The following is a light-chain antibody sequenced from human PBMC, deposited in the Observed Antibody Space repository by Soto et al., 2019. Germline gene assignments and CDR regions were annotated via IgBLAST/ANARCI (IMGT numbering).Light chain of an antibody. J-gene: IGKJ1*01. CDR2: DAS. Sequence: DIQMTTSPCTLPGGLGVSVPITCRASQSISRWLAWYQQKPGKAPKILISDASSLESGVPSRFSGSVSGTEFTLTISSLQPDDFATYHCQQYKAHSKTFGQGTKVDI. V-gene: IGKV1-5*01. CDR3: QQYKAHSKT. CDR1: QSISRW.